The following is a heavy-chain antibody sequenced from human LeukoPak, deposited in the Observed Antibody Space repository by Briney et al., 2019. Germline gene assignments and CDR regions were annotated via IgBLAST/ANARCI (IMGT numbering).Heavy chain of an antibody. CDR3: ARLSGYSSSWYYFDY. CDR2: IYPGDSDT. D-gene: IGHD6-13*01. Sequence: GESLTISCKGSGYSFTSYWIGWVRQMPGKGLEWVGIIYPGDSDTRYSPSFQGQVTISADKSISTAYLQWSSLKASDTAMYYCARLSGYSSSWYYFDYWGQGTLVTVSS. J-gene: IGHJ4*02. V-gene: IGHV5-51*01. CDR1: GYSFTSYW.